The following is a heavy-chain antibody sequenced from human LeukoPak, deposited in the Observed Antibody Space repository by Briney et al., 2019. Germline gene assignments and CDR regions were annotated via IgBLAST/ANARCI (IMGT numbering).Heavy chain of an antibody. CDR2: IYTSGST. CDR3: ARGKMWELRPFDAFGI. D-gene: IGHD1-26*01. Sequence: SQTLSLTCTVSGGSISSGSYYWSWIRQPAGKGLEWIGRIYTSGSTNYNPSLKSRVTISVDTSKNQFSLKLSSVTAADTAVYYCARGKMWELRPFDAFGIWGQGTMVTVSS. CDR1: GGSISSGSYY. V-gene: IGHV4-61*02. J-gene: IGHJ3*02.